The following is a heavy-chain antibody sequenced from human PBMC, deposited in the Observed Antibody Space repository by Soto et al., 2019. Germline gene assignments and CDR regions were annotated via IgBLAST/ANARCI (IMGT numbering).Heavy chain of an antibody. V-gene: IGHV4-59*08. CDR3: ARHNVVVVAANLSWFDP. D-gene: IGHD2-15*01. J-gene: IGHJ5*02. Sequence: SETLSLTCTVSGGSISSYYWSWIRQPPGKGLEWIGYIYYSGSTNYSPSLKSRVTISVDTSKNQFSLKLSSVTAADTAVYYCARHNVVVVAANLSWFDPWDQGTLVTVSS. CDR2: IYYSGST. CDR1: GGSISSYY.